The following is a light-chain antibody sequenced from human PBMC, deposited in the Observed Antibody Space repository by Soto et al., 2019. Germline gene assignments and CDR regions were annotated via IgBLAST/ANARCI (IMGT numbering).Light chain of an antibody. V-gene: IGKV1-8*01. CDR1: QGISSY. Sequence: AIRMTPSPYSFYASTGDRATITCRASQGISSYLAWYPQKPGKAPKFLIYAASTLQSGVPSRFSGSGSGTDVTLTISCLQSEDFATYYCQQYYSYPYTFGQGTKLEIK. J-gene: IGKJ2*01. CDR2: AAS. CDR3: QQYYSYPYT.